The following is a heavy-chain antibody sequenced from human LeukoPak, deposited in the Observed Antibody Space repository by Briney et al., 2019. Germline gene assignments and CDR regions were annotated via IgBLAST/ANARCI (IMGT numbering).Heavy chain of an antibody. V-gene: IGHV3-30-3*01. CDR3: ARSYGHSIDY. D-gene: IGHD3-10*01. CDR2: ISYDGSNK. CDR1: GFTLSSYA. Sequence: GGSLRLSCAASGFTLSSYAMHWVRQAPGKGLEWVAVISYDGSNKYYADSVKGRFTISRDNSKNTLYLQMNSLRAEDTAVYYCARSYGHSIDYWGQGTLVTVSS. J-gene: IGHJ4*02.